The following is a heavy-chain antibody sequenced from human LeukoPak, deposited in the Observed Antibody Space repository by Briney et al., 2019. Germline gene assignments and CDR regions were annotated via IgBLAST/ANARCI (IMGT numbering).Heavy chain of an antibody. V-gene: IGHV3-9*03. CDR3: ARGGGNDFWSGYHDF. Sequence: GRSLKLSCAASGFRFDDYAMYWVRQAPGKGLEWVSGITWNSGSIDYADSVKGRFTISRDNAKNSPYLQMNSLRVEDMALYYCARGGGNDFWSGYHDFWGQGTLVTVSS. J-gene: IGHJ4*02. CDR1: GFRFDDYA. D-gene: IGHD3-3*01. CDR2: ITWNSGSI.